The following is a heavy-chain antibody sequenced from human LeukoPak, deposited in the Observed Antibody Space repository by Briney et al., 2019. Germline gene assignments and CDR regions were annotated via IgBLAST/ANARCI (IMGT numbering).Heavy chain of an antibody. Sequence: GASVKVSCKASGYTFAAYYMHWVRQAPGQGLEWIGWINPNSGGTNYAQKFQGRVTMTRDTSISTAYMELSRLRSDDTAVYYCARERVQWLTSDYYYYYGMDVWGHGTTVTVSS. D-gene: IGHD6-19*01. CDR1: GYTFAAYY. CDR2: INPNSGGT. J-gene: IGHJ6*02. V-gene: IGHV1-2*02. CDR3: ARERVQWLTSDYYYYYGMDV.